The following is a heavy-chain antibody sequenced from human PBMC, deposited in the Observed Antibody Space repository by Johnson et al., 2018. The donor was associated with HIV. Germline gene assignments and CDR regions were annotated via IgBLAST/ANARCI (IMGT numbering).Heavy chain of an antibody. CDR1: GFTFDDYG. V-gene: IGHV3-30*02. CDR2: IAHDESIT. CDR3: AKDDNLGVWYSDAFDV. J-gene: IGHJ3*01. D-gene: IGHD6-19*01. Sequence: QVQLVESGGGVVRPGGSLRLSCAASGFTFDDYGMSWVRQPPGTGLEWVAFIAHDESITHYADSVKGRFTMSRDNSKNTLYLHMKSLRHEDTSIYYCAKDDNLGVWYSDAFDVWGQGTVVTVSS.